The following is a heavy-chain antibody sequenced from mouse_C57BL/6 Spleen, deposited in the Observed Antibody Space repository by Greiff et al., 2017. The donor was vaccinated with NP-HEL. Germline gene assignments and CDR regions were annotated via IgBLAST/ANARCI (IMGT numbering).Heavy chain of an antibody. CDR3: ARYYYGSSYRYFDV. CDR2: ISYDGSN. D-gene: IGHD1-1*01. Sequence: ESGPGLVKPSQSLSLTCSVTGYSITSGYYWNWIRQFPGNKLEWMGYISYDGSNNYNPSLKNRISITRDTSKNQFFLKLNSVTTEDTATYYCARYYYGSSYRYFDVWGTGTTVTVSS. V-gene: IGHV3-6*01. J-gene: IGHJ1*03. CDR1: GYSITSGYY.